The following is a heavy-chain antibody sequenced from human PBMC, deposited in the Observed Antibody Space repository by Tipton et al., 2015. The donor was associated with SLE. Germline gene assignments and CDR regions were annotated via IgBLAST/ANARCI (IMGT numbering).Heavy chain of an antibody. CDR1: GFTFSSYD. V-gene: IGHV3-13*01. CDR3: AKGVQYGSGYGMDV. CDR2: IRHNGDT. D-gene: IGHD2-2*03. Sequence: GSLRLSCAASGFTFSSYDMHWVRQPTGKGLEWVSSIRHNGDTYYSDSVKGRFTTSRDNSKNSLYLQMKSLRPEDTALYYCAKGVQYGSGYGMDVWGQGTTVTVSS. J-gene: IGHJ6*02.